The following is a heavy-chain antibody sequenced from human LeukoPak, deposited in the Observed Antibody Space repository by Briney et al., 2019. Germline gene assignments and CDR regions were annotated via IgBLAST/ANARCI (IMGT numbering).Heavy chain of an antibody. J-gene: IGHJ4*02. D-gene: IGHD5-18*01. CDR3: AKDRAWLQFWS. CDR2: ISGSGGST. CDR1: GFTFSSYG. Sequence: GGSLRLSCAASGFTFSSYGMSWVRQAPGKGLEWVSAISGSGGSTYYADSVKGRFTISRDNSKNTLYLQMNSLRAEDTAVFYCAKDRAWLQFWSWGQGTLVTVSS. V-gene: IGHV3-23*01.